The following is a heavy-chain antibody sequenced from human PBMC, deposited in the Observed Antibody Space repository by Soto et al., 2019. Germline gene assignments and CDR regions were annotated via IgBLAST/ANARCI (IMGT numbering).Heavy chain of an antibody. V-gene: IGHV3-21*01. D-gene: IGHD6-6*01. CDR3: ARDTDEYSSDLFDY. J-gene: IGHJ4*02. CDR2: ISSSSSYI. CDR1: GFTFSSYS. Sequence: GGSLSLSCAASGFTFSSYSMNWVRQAPGKGLEWVSSISSSSSYIYYADSVKGRFTISRDNAKNSLYLQMNSLRAEDTAVYYCARDTDEYSSDLFDYWGQGTLVTVSS.